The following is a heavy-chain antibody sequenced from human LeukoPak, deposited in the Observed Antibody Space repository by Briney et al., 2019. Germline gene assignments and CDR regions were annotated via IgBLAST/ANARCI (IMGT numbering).Heavy chain of an antibody. CDR2: IYYSGST. CDR1: GGSISSSSYY. J-gene: IGHJ5*02. CDR3: ARQAVRITMVRGVIRNNWFDP. V-gene: IGHV4-39*01. D-gene: IGHD3-10*01. Sequence: PSETLSLTCTVSGGSISSSSYYWGWIRQPPGKGLEWIGSIYYSGSTYYNPSLKSRVTISVDTSKNQFSLKLSSVTAADTAVYYCARQAVRITMVRGVIRNNWFDPWGQGTLVTVSS.